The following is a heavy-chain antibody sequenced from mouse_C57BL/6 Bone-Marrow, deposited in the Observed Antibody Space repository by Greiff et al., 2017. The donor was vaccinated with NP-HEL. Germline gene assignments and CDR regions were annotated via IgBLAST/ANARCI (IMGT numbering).Heavy chain of an antibody. CDR1: GFTFSSYG. J-gene: IGHJ3*01. CDR3: ASDSSGYVGWFAD. V-gene: IGHV5-6*01. D-gene: IGHD3-2*02. CDR2: ISSGGSYT. Sequence: EVQRVESGGDLVKPGGSLKLSCAASGFTFSSYGMSWVRQTPDKRLEWVATISSGGSYTYYPDSVKGRFTISRDNAKNTLYLQMSSLKSDDTAMYYCASDSSGYVGWFADWGKGTLVTVSA.